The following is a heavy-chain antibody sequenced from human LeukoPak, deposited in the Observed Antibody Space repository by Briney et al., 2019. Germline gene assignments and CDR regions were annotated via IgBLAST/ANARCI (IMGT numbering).Heavy chain of an antibody. Sequence: PSETLSLTCAVYGGSFSGYYWSWIRQPPGRGLEWIGEINDSGSANCNPPLESRVSISVDTSKNQFSLKLSSVTAADTAVYYCARVIDYDSSGYYLGYWGQGTRVTVSS. V-gene: IGHV4-34*01. CDR1: GGSFSGYY. J-gene: IGHJ4*02. D-gene: IGHD3-22*01. CDR2: INDSGSA. CDR3: ARVIDYDSSGYYLGY.